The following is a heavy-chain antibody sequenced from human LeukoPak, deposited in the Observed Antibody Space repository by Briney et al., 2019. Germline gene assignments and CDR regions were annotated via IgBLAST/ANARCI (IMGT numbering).Heavy chain of an antibody. Sequence: SETLSLTCTVSGGSISSSNYYWGWIRQPSGKGLEWIGSIYYSGSTYYNPSLKSRVTISVDASKNQFSLKLSSVTAADTAVYYCARVIRCSSTSCYNPSPNLGFDYWGQGTLVTVSS. CDR3: ARVIRCSSTSCYNPSPNLGFDY. D-gene: IGHD2-2*02. V-gene: IGHV4-39*01. CDR2: IYYSGST. J-gene: IGHJ4*02. CDR1: GGSISSSNYY.